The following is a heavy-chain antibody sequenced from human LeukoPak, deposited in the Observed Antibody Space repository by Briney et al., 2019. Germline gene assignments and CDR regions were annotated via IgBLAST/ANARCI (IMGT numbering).Heavy chain of an antibody. CDR1: GFTFSDYY. V-gene: IGHV3-23*01. D-gene: IGHD3-10*01. CDR2: ISASGGST. J-gene: IGHJ6*03. Sequence: GGSLRLSCAASGFTFSDYYMSWIRQAPGKGLEWVSSISASGGSTNYADSVKGRFTISRDNSKNTVYLQMNSLRAEDTAVYYCAKVMKGSERLTMVRGVIIKTAGLYYMDVWGKGTTVTVSS. CDR3: AKVMKGSERLTMVRGVIIKTAGLYYMDV.